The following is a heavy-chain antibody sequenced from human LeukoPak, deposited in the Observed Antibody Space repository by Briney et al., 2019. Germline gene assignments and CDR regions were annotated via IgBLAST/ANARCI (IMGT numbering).Heavy chain of an antibody. V-gene: IGHV1-2*06. Sequence: ASVKVSCKASGYTFTGYYMNWVRQAPGQGLEWMGRINPNTGGTNYAQNFQDSVTMTRDTSITTVYMELSRLRSDDTAVYYCARVGDGLNDGFDIWGQGTMVTVSS. CDR3: ARVGDGLNDGFDI. CDR2: INPNTGGT. CDR1: GYTFTGYY. J-gene: IGHJ3*02. D-gene: IGHD5-24*01.